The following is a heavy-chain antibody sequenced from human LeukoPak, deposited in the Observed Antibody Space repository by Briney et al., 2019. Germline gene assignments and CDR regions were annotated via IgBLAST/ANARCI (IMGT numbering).Heavy chain of an antibody. D-gene: IGHD2-21*01. CDR1: GDTFSTYA. V-gene: IGHV1-69*06. J-gene: IGHJ4*02. CDR2: IIPLFGTS. Sequence: ASVKVSCKASGDTFSTYAISWARQAPGQGPEWMGGIIPLFGTSTYAQKFQGRVTITADKSTTTSFMDLSSLRYEDTAVYYCARGRIEAYYFDYWGQGTLVTVSS. CDR3: ARGRIEAYYFDY.